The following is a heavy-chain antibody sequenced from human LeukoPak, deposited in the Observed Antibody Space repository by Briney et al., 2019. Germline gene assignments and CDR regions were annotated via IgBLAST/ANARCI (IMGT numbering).Heavy chain of an antibody. CDR1: GFTFSSYA. CDR3: ARENNWNYDDY. J-gene: IGHJ4*02. V-gene: IGHV3-21*01. D-gene: IGHD1-20*01. Sequence: GGSLRLSCAASGFTFSSYAMHWVRQAPGKGLEWVSSISSSSSYIYYADSVKGRFTISRDNAKNSLYLQMNSLRAEDTAVYYCARENNWNYDDYWGQGTLVTVSS. CDR2: ISSSSSYI.